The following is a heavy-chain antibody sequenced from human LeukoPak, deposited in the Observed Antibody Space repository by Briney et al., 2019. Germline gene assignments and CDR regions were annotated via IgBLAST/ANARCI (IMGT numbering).Heavy chain of an antibody. CDR2: INPNSGAT. J-gene: IGHJ4*02. Sequence: GASVKVSCKASGYSFTGYYIHWVRQAPGQGLEWMGWINPNSGATNYAQKFQGRVTMTRDTSISTAYMELDRLRPDDTAVYYCARVMNYYDSNGYLYYFDYWGQGTLVTVSS. D-gene: IGHD3-22*01. V-gene: IGHV1-2*02. CDR1: GYSFTGYY. CDR3: ARVMNYYDSNGYLYYFDY.